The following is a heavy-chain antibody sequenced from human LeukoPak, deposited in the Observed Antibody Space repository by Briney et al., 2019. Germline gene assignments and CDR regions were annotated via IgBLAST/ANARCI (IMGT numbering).Heavy chain of an antibody. Sequence: GGSLRLSCAASGFTFSDYSMNWVRQAPGKGLEWVSYISSSSSTIYYADSVKGRFTISRDNAKNSLYLQMNSLRAEDTAVYFCARDCSSTSCYRDYWGQGTLVTVSS. CDR3: ARDCSSTSCYRDY. D-gene: IGHD2-2*01. CDR2: ISSSSSTI. CDR1: GFTFSDYS. V-gene: IGHV3-48*01. J-gene: IGHJ4*02.